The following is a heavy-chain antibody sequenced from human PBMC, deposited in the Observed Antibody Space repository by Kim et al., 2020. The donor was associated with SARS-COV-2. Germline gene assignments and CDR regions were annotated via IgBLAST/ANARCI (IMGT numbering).Heavy chain of an antibody. Sequence: SETLSLTCTVSGYSISSGYYWCWIRQPPGKVLECIGSIYHSGSTYYNPSLKSRATISVDTSKNYFSLKLSSVTAADTAVYYCASGTTHYYYYYGMDVWGQGTTVTVSS. CDR3: ASGTTHYYYYYGMDV. CDR2: IYHSGST. J-gene: IGHJ6*02. V-gene: IGHV4-38-2*02. CDR1: GYSISSGYY.